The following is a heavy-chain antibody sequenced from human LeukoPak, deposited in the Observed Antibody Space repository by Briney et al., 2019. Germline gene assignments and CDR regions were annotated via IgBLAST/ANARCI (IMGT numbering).Heavy chain of an antibody. CDR3: ARSDGYGLVDI. CDR2: IYSSGST. D-gene: IGHD3-10*01. CDR1: GGSISYYY. J-gene: IGHJ3*02. V-gene: IGHV4-59*01. Sequence: SETLSLTCTVSGGSISYYYWSWIRQPPGKGLEWIGNIYSSGSTNYNPSLKSRVTMAVDTSKNQFSLKLSSVTAADTAVYYCARSDGYGLVDIWGQGTMVTVSS.